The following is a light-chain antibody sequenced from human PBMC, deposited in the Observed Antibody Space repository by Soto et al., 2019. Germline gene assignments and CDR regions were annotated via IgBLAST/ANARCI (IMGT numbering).Light chain of an antibody. CDR1: QSLADNY. J-gene: IGKJ1*01. CDR2: GAS. Sequence: EVVLTQSPGTLSLSPGDRAALSCRASQSLADNYLAWYQQKPGQAPRLLMYGASTRLTGIPDRFSGSGSGTDFTLIISRLEPEDFALYYCQQYGISPRTFGQGTKVEIK. CDR3: QQYGISPRT. V-gene: IGKV3-20*01.